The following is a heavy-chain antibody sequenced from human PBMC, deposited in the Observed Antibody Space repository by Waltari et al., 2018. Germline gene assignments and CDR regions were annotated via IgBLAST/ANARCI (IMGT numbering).Heavy chain of an antibody. J-gene: IGHJ4*02. Sequence: QVQLQESGPGLVKPSETLSLTCTVSGGSITAYYWSWIRQPPGKGLEWIGHIYYNGNTDYNPSRKSRVTISVDTSKKQFSLKLSSVTAADTAVYYCARELYGGNSRPYDYWGQGTLVTVSS. CDR3: ARELYGGNSRPYDY. V-gene: IGHV4-59*01. CDR2: IYYNGNT. CDR1: GGSITAYY. D-gene: IGHD2-15*01.